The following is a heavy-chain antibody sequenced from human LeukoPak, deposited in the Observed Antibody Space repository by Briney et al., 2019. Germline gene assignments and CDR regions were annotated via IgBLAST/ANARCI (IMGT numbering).Heavy chain of an antibody. Sequence: GGSLRLSCEASGFAFSSYWMHWVRQGPGKGLVWVSRINDEGSMTRYADFAEGRFTISRDNAKNRLYLQISSLRAEDTALYYCTRGGFYYDSSGYFPHFFDSWGQGTLVTVSS. V-gene: IGHV3-74*01. CDR3: TRGGFYYDSSGYFPHFFDS. CDR1: GFAFSSYW. D-gene: IGHD3-22*01. CDR2: INDEGSMT. J-gene: IGHJ4*02.